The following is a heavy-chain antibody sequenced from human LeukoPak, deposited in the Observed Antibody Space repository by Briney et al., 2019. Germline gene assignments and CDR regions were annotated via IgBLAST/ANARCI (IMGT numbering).Heavy chain of an antibody. J-gene: IGHJ4*02. Sequence: SQTLSLTCAISGDSVSSNNAAWNWIRQSPSRGLEWLGGTYYRSKWYNDYAVSVKSRMTINPDTSKNQFSLQLNSVTPEDTAVYYCAREYGSRGCHSYYFDYWGQGTLVTVSS. CDR2: TYYRSKWYN. CDR3: AREYGSRGCHSYYFDY. CDR1: GDSVSSNNAA. V-gene: IGHV6-1*01. D-gene: IGHD2-15*01.